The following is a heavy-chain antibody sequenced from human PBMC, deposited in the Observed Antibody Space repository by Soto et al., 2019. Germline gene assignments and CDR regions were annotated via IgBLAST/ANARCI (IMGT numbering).Heavy chain of an antibody. CDR2: ISCGGGST. Sequence: EVQLVESGGVVVQPGGSLRLSCAASGFTFDDYTMHWVRQAPGKGLEWVSLISCGGGSTYYADSVKGRFTISRDNSKNSLYLQMNSVRTEDTALYYCAKDIETARAYWGQGTLVTVSS. D-gene: IGHD5-18*01. CDR3: AKDIETARAY. J-gene: IGHJ4*02. CDR1: GFTFDDYT. V-gene: IGHV3-43*01.